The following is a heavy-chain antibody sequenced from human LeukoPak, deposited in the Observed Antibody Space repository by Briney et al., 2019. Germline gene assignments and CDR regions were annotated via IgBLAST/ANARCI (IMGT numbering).Heavy chain of an antibody. CDR2: IYYSGST. Sequence: SETLSLTCTVYGGSISSSSYYWGWIRQPPGKGLEWIGSIYYSGSTYYNPSLKSRVTISVDTSKNQFSLKLSSVTAADTAVYYCASSLYYYGSGSYYNDDAFDIWGQGAMVTVSS. CDR1: GGSISSSSYY. CDR3: ASSLYYYGSGSYYNDDAFDI. J-gene: IGHJ3*02. D-gene: IGHD3-10*01. V-gene: IGHV4-39*01.